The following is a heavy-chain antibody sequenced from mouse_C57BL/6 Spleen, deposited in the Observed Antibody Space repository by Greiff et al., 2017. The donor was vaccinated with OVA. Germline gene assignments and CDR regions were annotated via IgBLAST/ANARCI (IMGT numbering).Heavy chain of an antibody. D-gene: IGHD1-1*01. CDR3: ARSSYYGSSWFAY. CDR1: GYTFTSYW. J-gene: IGHJ3*01. V-gene: IGHV1-59*01. CDR2: IDPSDSYT. Sequence: VQLQQPGAELVRPGTSVKLSCKASGYTFTSYWMHWVKQRPGQGLEWIGVIDPSDSYTNYNQKFKGKATLTVDTSSSTAYMQLSSLTSEDSAVYYCARSSYYGSSWFAYWGQGTLVTVSA.